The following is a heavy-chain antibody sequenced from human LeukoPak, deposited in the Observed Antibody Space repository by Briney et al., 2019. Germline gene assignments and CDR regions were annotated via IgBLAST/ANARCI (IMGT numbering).Heavy chain of an antibody. D-gene: IGHD3-3*01. Sequence: ASVKVSCKASGYTFTSCYMHWVRQAPGQGLEWMGLINPSGGSTTYAQKLQGRVTMTRDTSTSTVHMELSSLRSEDTAVYYCAIQKGTIFGDVSPLSKHFHHWGQGTLVTVSS. CDR1: GYTFTSCY. J-gene: IGHJ1*01. V-gene: IGHV1-46*01. CDR2: INPSGGST. CDR3: AIQKGTIFGDVSPLSKHFHH.